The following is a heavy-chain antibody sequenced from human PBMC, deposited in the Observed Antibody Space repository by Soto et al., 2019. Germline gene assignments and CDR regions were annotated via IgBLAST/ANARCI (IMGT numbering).Heavy chain of an antibody. D-gene: IGHD5-12*01. Sequence: GASVKVSCKASGYTFTSYGISWVQQAPGQGLEWMGWISAYNGNTNYAQKLQGRVTMTTDTSTSTAYMELRSLRSDDTAVYYCARDSPNIVATQGGDAFDIWGQGTMVTVSS. CDR1: GYTFTSYG. V-gene: IGHV1-18*01. CDR2: ISAYNGNT. J-gene: IGHJ3*02. CDR3: ARDSPNIVATQGGDAFDI.